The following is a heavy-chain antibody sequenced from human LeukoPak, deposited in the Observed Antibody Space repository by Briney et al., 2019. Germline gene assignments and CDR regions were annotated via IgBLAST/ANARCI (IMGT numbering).Heavy chain of an antibody. V-gene: IGHV3-23*01. D-gene: IGHD6-13*01. CDR3: AKASSWYGYFQH. CDR2: ISGSGGST. Sequence: PGRSLRLSRAASGFTFSSYAMSWVRQAPGKGLEWVSAISGSGGSTNYADSVKGRFTISRDNSKNTLYLQMNSLRAEDTAVYYCAKASSWYGYFQHWGQGTLVSVSS. J-gene: IGHJ1*01. CDR1: GFTFSSYA.